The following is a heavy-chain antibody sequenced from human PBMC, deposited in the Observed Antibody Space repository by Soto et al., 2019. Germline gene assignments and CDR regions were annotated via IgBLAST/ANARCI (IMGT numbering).Heavy chain of an antibody. CDR2: INQSGST. J-gene: IGHJ5*02. Sequence: SETLSLTCAVYGGSFSGYYWSWIRQPPGKGLEWIGEINQSGSTNYNPSLKSRVTISGDTSKNQFSLSLRSVTTADTAVYYCARHDDFYFSSCSTGRWFVPSCQTTLVTV. CDR1: GGSFSGYY. D-gene: IGHD3-3*01. V-gene: IGHV4-34*01. CDR3: ARHDDFYFSSCSTGRWFVP.